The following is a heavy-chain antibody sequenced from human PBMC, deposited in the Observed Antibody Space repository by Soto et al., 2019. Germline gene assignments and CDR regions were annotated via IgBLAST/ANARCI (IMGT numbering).Heavy chain of an antibody. V-gene: IGHV4-39*02. CDR2: IYYSGST. J-gene: IGHJ3*02. D-gene: IGHD3-3*01. Sequence: QLQLQESGPGLVKPSETLSLTCTVSGGSISSSSYYWGWIRQPPGKGLEWIGSIYYSGSTYYNPSLKSRVTISVDTSKNQFSLKLSSVTAADTAVYYCARDGEDYDFWSGYYLAFDIWGQGTMVTVSS. CDR3: ARDGEDYDFWSGYYLAFDI. CDR1: GGSISSSSYY.